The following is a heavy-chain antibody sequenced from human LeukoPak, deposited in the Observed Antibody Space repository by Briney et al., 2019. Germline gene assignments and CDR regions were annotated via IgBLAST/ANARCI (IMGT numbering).Heavy chain of an antibody. CDR2: ISRNGGST. J-gene: IGHJ4*02. Sequence: GGSLRLSCSASGFTFSSFAMHWVRQAPGKGLEYVAAISRNGGSTYYADSVKGRFTISRDNSKNTLYLQMSSLRAEDTAVYLCVKDLRSDFMGVLSRYLSYWGRGTLVTVSS. V-gene: IGHV3-64D*09. D-gene: IGHD2/OR15-2a*01. CDR3: VKDLRSDFMGVLSRYLSY. CDR1: GFTFSSFA.